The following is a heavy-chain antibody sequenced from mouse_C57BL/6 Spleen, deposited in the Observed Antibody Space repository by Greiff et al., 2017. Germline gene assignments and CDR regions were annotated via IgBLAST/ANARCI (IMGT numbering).Heavy chain of an antibody. V-gene: IGHV3-6*01. D-gene: IGHD1-1*02. J-gene: IGHJ3*01. Sequence: VQLKESGPGLVKPSQSLSLTCSVTGYSITSGYYWNWIRQFPGNNLEWMGYISYDGSNNYNPSLKNRISITRDTSKNQFFLKLNSVTTEDTATYYCARGGLMDDGGFAYWGQGTLVTVSA. CDR3: ARGGLMDDGGFAY. CDR2: ISYDGSN. CDR1: GYSITSGYY.